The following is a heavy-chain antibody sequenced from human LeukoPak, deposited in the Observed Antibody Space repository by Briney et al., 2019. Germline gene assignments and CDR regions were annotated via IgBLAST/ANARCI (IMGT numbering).Heavy chain of an antibody. CDR1: GGSISSSNW. D-gene: IGHD2-15*01. CDR3: ARKKGYCSGGSCPTAAQYFQH. CDR2: IYHSGST. Sequence: SETLSLTCAVSGGSISSSNWWSWVRQPPGKGLEWIGEIYHSGSTNYNPSLKSRVTISVGKSKNQFSLNLSSVTAADTAVYYCARKKGYCSGGSCPTAAQYFQHWGQGTLVTVSS. J-gene: IGHJ1*01. V-gene: IGHV4-4*02.